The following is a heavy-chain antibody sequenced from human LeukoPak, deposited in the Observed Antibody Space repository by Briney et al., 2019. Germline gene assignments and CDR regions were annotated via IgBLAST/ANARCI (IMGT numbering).Heavy chain of an antibody. J-gene: IGHJ4*02. CDR1: GFTFNTYP. Sequence: GGSLRLSCVASGFTFNTYPMSWVRQAPGQGLEWVSYISPGGNAIYYADSVKGRFTISRDNAKNSLYLQMNSLRDEDTAVYYCARVRGPTVVTMYFDYWGQGTLVTVSS. V-gene: IGHV3-48*02. CDR3: ARVRGPTVVTMYFDY. CDR2: ISPGGNAI. D-gene: IGHD4-23*01.